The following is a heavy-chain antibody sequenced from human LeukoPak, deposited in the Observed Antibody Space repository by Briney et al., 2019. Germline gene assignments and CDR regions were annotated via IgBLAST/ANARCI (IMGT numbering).Heavy chain of an antibody. V-gene: IGHV3-30*02. J-gene: IGHJ4*02. CDR1: GFTFSNYA. CDR3: ATERPDTSGSKIDY. D-gene: IGHD3-22*01. CDR2: IRYDGSKR. Sequence: GGSLRLSCAASGFTFSNYAMHWVRQAPGKGLEWVAFIRYDGSKRYYADSVNGRFTISRDNSKNTLYLQLNSLRAEDTAVYYCATERPDTSGSKIDYWGRGTLVTVSS.